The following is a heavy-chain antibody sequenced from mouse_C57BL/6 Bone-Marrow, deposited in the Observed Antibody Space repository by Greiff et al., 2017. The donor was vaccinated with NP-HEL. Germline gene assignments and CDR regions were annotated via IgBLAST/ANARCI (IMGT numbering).Heavy chain of an antibody. V-gene: IGHV14-4*01. CDR2: IDPENGDT. Sequence: EVQLQQSGAELVRPGASVKLSCTASGFNIKDDYMHWVKQRPEQGLEWIGWIDPENGDTEYASKFQGKATITADTSSNTAYLQLSSLTSEDTAVYYCTRRGDYDRYFDVWGTGTTVTVSS. CDR1: GFNIKDDY. D-gene: IGHD2-4*01. J-gene: IGHJ1*03. CDR3: TRRGDYDRYFDV.